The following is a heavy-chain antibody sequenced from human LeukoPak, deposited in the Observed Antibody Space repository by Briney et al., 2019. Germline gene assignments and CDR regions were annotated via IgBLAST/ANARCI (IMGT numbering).Heavy chain of an antibody. CDR3: ARGRRPAGFSARYYFDS. CDR1: GGSISSYY. J-gene: IGHJ4*02. D-gene: IGHD3-10*01. CDR2: IYYSGST. V-gene: IGHV4-59*01. Sequence: SETLSLTCTVSGGSISSYYWSWIRQPPGKELEWIGNIYYSGSTDYNPSLKSRVAISLDMSKNQFSLKMTSVTAADTAVYFCARGRRPAGFSARYYFDSWGQGTLVPVSS.